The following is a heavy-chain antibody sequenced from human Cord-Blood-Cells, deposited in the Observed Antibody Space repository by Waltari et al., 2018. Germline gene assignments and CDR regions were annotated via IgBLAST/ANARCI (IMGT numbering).Heavy chain of an antibody. V-gene: IGHV4-34*01. CDR1: GGSFSGYY. Sequence: QVQLQQWGAGLLKPSETLSLTCAVYGGSFSGYYWSWIRQPPGKGLEWIGEINHSGSTNYNPSLKSRVTISVDTSKNQFSLKLSSVTAADTAVYYCARGRLSGTTDWGQGTLVTVSS. J-gene: IGHJ4*02. CDR2: INHSGST. CDR3: ARGRLSGTTD. D-gene: IGHD1-7*01.